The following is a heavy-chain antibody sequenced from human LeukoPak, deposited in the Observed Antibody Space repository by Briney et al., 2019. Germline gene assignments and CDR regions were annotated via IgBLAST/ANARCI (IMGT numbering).Heavy chain of an antibody. CDR3: AKAPPYYSNSSGYLQH. CDR2: ISWNSGII. D-gene: IGHD3-22*01. CDR1: GFTFDDSA. J-gene: IGHJ1*01. V-gene: IGHV3-9*01. Sequence: PGRSLRLSCAASGFTFDDSAMHWVRQVPGKGLEWVSGISWNSGIIDYADSVKGRFTISRDNAKNSLYLQMNNLRPDDTAFYYCAKAPPYYSNSSGYLQHWGQGTLVTVSS.